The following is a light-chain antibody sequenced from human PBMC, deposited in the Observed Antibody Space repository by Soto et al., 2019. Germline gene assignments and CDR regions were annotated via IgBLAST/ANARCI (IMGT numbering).Light chain of an antibody. CDR3: QSFDRGQSYDNRLSGV. CDR1: ASDVGGYGN. CDR2: AND. J-gene: IGLJ3*02. V-gene: IGLV2-14*03. Sequence: QSALTQPASVSGSPGQSIAISCTGTASDVGGYGNLSWYQQHPGRAPKLLINANDNRPAGVTDRFSGSRSGSSASLAITGLRAEDEATYYCQSFDRGQSYDNRLSGVFGGGTKVTVL.